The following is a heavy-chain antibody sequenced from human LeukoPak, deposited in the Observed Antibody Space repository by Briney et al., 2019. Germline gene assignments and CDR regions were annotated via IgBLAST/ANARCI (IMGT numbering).Heavy chain of an antibody. V-gene: IGHV3-74*03. D-gene: IGHD3-10*02. CDR3: ARDHYYVPDY. J-gene: IGHJ4*02. CDR2: IHSDGIGT. CDR1: GFSFSTSW. Sequence: GGSLRLSCAASGFSFSTSWMHWVRQAPGKGLVWVSRIHSDGIGTTYADSVEGRFTISRDNSKNTLDLQMNNLRAEDTAVYYCARDHYYVPDYWGQGTLVTVSS.